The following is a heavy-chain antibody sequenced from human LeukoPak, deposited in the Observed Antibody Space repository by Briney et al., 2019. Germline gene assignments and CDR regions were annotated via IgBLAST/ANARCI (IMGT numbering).Heavy chain of an antibody. V-gene: IGHV3-30-3*01. CDR2: ISYDGSNK. CDR1: GFSFSSSA. D-gene: IGHD3-3*01. J-gene: IGHJ6*02. Sequence: GGSLRLSCAASGFSFSSSAMHWVRQAPGKGLECVTFISYDGSNKYYVDSVRGRFTISRDNSKNTLYLQMNILRAEDTAVYYCARVQYYDFWSGYYLDYYYGMDVWGQGTTVTVSS. CDR3: ARVQYYDFWSGYYLDYYYGMDV.